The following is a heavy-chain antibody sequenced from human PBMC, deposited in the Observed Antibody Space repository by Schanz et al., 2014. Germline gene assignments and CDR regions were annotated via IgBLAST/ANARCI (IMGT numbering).Heavy chain of an antibody. CDR3: ARYVWFGELVSGMDV. D-gene: IGHD3-10*01. Sequence: QVQLVESGGGLVKPGGSLRLSCAASGFRFSDYYMSWIRQAPGKGLEWIAYISSLGNNIYYAASVKGRFIISRDSSKNTLYLQMNSLRAEDTAVYYCARYVWFGELVSGMDVWGQGTTVTVSS. CDR1: GFRFSDYY. V-gene: IGHV3-11*01. CDR2: ISSLGNNI. J-gene: IGHJ6*02.